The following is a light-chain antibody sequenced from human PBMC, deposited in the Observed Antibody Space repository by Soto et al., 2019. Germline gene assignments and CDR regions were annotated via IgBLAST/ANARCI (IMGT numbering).Light chain of an antibody. CDR1: SSDVGGYNY. CDR2: DVN. Sequence: QSALTQPRSVSGSPGQSVAISCTGTSSDVGGYNYVSWYQQHPGKAPKVMIYDVNKRPSGVPDRFSGSKSGNTASLTISGLQADDEADYYCCSYAGRYTYVFGSGTKLTVL. CDR3: CSYAGRYTYV. V-gene: IGLV2-11*01. J-gene: IGLJ1*01.